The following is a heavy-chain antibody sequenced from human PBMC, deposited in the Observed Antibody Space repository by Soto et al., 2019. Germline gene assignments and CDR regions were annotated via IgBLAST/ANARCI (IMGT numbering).Heavy chain of an antibody. D-gene: IGHD4-4*01. J-gene: IGHJ3*02. CDR1: GFTFDDYA. Sequence: EVQLVESGGGLVQPGRSLRLSCAASGFTFDDYAMHWVRHAPGKGLGWVSGISWNSGSIGYADSVKGRFTISRDNAKNSLYLHMNSLRAEDTALYYCAKDIRPFTVIGLVAFDIWVQGTMVTVSS. CDR3: AKDIRPFTVIGLVAFDI. V-gene: IGHV3-9*01. CDR2: ISWNSGSI.